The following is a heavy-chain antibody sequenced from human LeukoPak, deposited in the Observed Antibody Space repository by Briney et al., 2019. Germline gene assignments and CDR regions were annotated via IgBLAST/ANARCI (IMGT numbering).Heavy chain of an antibody. CDR1: GGSISSYY. CDR2: IHNTGST. Sequence: SETLSLTCAVYGGSISSYYWSWIRQPPGKGLEWIGNIHNTGSTNYNPSLKSRVTISIDTSKNEFSLKLNSVTAADTAVYYCARKDPRASSWDYYFDSWGQGTLVTVSS. V-gene: IGHV4-59*01. CDR3: ARKDPRASSWDYYFDS. J-gene: IGHJ4*02. D-gene: IGHD6-13*01.